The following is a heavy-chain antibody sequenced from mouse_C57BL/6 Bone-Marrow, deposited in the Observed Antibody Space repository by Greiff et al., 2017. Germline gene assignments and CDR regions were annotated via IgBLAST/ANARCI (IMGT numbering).Heavy chain of an antibody. CDR1: GFSFNTYA. CDR3: VSYYYGSRYAMDY. D-gene: IGHD1-1*01. CDR2: IRSKSNNYAT. J-gene: IGHJ4*01. Sequence: EVQLVESGGGLVQPKGSLKLSCAASGFSFNTYAMNWVRQAPGKGLEWVARIRSKSNNYATYYADSVKDRFTISRDDSESMLYLQMNNLKTEDTAMYYCVSYYYGSRYAMDYWGQGTSVTVSS. V-gene: IGHV10-1*01.